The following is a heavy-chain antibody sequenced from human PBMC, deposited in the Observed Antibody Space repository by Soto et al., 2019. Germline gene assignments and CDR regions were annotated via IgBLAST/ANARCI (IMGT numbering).Heavy chain of an antibody. D-gene: IGHD4-17*01. CDR1: GGSISHFY. CDR3: ARGYGDYGRGNKYYFDY. J-gene: IGHJ4*02. CDR2: IYYSGST. V-gene: IGHV4-59*01. Sequence: SETLSLTCTVSGGSISHFYWSWIRQSPGKGLEWIGYIYYSGSTNYNPSLKGRVTISLDTSKSQFSLKLSSVTAADTAVFYCARGYGDYGRGNKYYFDYWGQGTLVTVSS.